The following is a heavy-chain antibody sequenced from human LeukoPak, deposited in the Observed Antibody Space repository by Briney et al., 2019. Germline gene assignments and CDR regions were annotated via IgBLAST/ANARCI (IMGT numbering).Heavy chain of an antibody. Sequence: GGSLRLSXAVSGFTVNSKYMNWVRQAPGQGLEWVSILYSSGTTYYSDSVKGRFTISRDNSKNTMYLQMKSWRAAAAAVYYCAANYDFWSGYRPHWRQGTLVTVSS. CDR2: LYSSGTT. D-gene: IGHD3-3*01. CDR1: GFTVNSKY. CDR3: AANYDFWSGYRPH. V-gene: IGHV3-66*01. J-gene: IGHJ4*02.